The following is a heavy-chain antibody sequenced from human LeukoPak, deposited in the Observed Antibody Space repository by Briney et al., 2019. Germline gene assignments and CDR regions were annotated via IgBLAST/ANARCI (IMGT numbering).Heavy chain of an antibody. CDR2: VYYSGST. CDR3: ARHGLTSYDF. Sequence: PSETLSLTCTVSGGSINLYYWSWIRQPPGKGLEWIGYVYYSGSTNYNPSLKSRVTISVDTSKNQFSLKLSSVNAADTAVYFCARHGLTSYDFWGQGTLVTVSS. D-gene: IGHD2-21*02. CDR1: GGSINLYY. V-gene: IGHV4-59*01. J-gene: IGHJ4*02.